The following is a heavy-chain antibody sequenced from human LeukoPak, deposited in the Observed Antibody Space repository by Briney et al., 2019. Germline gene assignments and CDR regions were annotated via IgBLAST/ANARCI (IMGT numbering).Heavy chain of an antibody. J-gene: IGHJ2*01. Sequence: PSETLSLTCAVSGGSISSGGYSWSWIRQPPGKGLEWIGYIYHSGSTYYNPSLKSRVTISVDRSKNQFSLKLSSVTAAGMAVYYCARGLWFGEGWYFDLWGRGTLVTVSS. CDR3: ARGLWFGEGWYFDL. V-gene: IGHV4-30-2*01. CDR1: GGSISSGGYS. CDR2: IYHSGST. D-gene: IGHD3-10*01.